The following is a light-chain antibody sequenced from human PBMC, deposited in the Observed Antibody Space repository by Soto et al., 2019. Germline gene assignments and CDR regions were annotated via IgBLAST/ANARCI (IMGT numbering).Light chain of an antibody. CDR2: DAS. J-gene: IGKJ1*01. Sequence: EIVMTQSPATLSFSPGERDTLSCRASQSVGKYLVWYQQKPGQAPRLLIYDASNRATGIPDRFSGSGSGTDFTLTISRLEPEDFAVYYCHQYSSSTKTFGQGTKGDIK. V-gene: IGKV3-20*01. CDR3: HQYSSSTKT. CDR1: QSVGKY.